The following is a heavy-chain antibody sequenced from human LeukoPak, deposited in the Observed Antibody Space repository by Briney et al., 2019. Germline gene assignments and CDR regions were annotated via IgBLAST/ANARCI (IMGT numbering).Heavy chain of an antibody. D-gene: IGHD2-2*01. J-gene: IGHJ4*02. CDR3: ARGRYCSSSTCYLDC. V-gene: IGHV3-23*01. CDR2: TSGRGDST. CDR1: GFTFSNYA. Sequence: PGRSLRLSCAASGFTFSNYAISWVRQAPGKGLEWVSGTSGRGDSTNYADSVKGRFPISRDNSKNTLYLQTTSLRADDTAVYYCARGRYCSSSTCYLDCWGQGTLVTVSS.